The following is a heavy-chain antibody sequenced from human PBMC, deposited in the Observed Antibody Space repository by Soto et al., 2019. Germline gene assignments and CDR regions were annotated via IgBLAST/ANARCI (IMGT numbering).Heavy chain of an antibody. J-gene: IGHJ5*02. Sequence: QLQLQESGPGLVKPSETLSLTCTVSGGSISSSSYYWGWIRQPPGKGLEWIGSIYYSGSTYYNPSLNGRVTISVDTSKNQFSRKLSSVTAADTAVYYCARPGGDGFWSGYYPPNLFDPWGQGTLVTVSS. CDR3: ARPGGDGFWSGYYPPNLFDP. CDR1: GGSISSSSYY. V-gene: IGHV4-39*01. CDR2: IYYSGST. D-gene: IGHD3-3*01.